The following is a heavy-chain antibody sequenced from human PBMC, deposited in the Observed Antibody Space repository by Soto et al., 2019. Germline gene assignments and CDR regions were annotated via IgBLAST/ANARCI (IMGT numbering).Heavy chain of an antibody. CDR3: ARGPLLAAMVTTGTRTFDY. Sequence: SETLSLTCAVYGGSFSGYYWSWIRQPPGKGLEWIGEINHSGSTNYNPSLKSRVTISVDTSKNQFSLKLSSVTAADTAVYYCARGPLLAAMVTTGTRTFDYWGQGTLVTVSS. V-gene: IGHV4-34*01. J-gene: IGHJ4*02. CDR2: INHSGST. CDR1: GGSFSGYY. D-gene: IGHD5-18*01.